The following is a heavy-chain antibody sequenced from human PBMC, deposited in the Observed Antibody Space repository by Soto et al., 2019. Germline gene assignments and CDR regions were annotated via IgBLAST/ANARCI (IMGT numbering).Heavy chain of an antibody. D-gene: IGHD5-12*01. CDR2: ISTYNGDT. V-gene: IGHV1-18*01. J-gene: IGHJ6*02. CDR1: GYTFTRSG. CDR3: AREGVAPYYYYGMDV. Sequence: ASVKVSCKASGYTFTRSGISWVRQAPGQGLVWMGWISTYNGDTNYAQTFQGGVTMTTDTSTSTVHMEVRSLRSDDTAVYYCAREGVAPYYYYGMDVWGQGTPVTVSS.